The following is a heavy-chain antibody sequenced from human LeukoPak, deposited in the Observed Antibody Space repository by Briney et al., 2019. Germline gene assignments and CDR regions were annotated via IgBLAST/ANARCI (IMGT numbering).Heavy chain of an antibody. D-gene: IGHD2-8*01. V-gene: IGHV3-23*01. CDR3: AKVLTRTKGYYFDY. J-gene: IGHJ4*02. CDR1: GFTFRALV. Sequence: PGGSLRLSSAASGFTFRALVMSWIRQAPGKGLDWVSTISGSGDSPYYADSVKGRFTISRDNSKNTMYLQMNSLGPEDTAVYYCAKVLTRTKGYYFDYWGQGTLVTVSS. CDR2: ISGSGDSP.